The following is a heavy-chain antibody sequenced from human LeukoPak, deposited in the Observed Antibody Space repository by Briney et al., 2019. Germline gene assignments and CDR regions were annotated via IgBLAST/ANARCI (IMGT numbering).Heavy chain of an antibody. D-gene: IGHD2-8*02. J-gene: IGHJ3*02. V-gene: IGHV3-48*01. Sequence: PGGSLRLSCAASGFIFSSYSMNWVRQAPGKGLEWVSYISSSSSTIYYADSVKGRFTISRDNAKNSLYLQMNSLRVEDMAVYYCARGRGGVNGAFDIWGQGTMVTVSS. CDR1: GFIFSSYS. CDR2: ISSSSSTI. CDR3: ARGRGGVNGAFDI.